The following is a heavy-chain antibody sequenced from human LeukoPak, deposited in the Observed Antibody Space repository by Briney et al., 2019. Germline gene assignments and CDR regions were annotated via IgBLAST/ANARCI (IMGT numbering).Heavy chain of an antibody. V-gene: IGHV4-34*01. J-gene: IGHJ4*02. Sequence: PSETLSLTCAVSGGSFSGYYWTWIRQPPGNGLEWIGEINHSGSTNYNPSLKSRVTISVDTSKNQFSLKLSSVTAADTAVYYCARGGYSYGLRWGQGTLVTVSS. CDR3: ARGGYSYGLR. CDR2: INHSGST. D-gene: IGHD5-18*01. CDR1: GGSFSGYY.